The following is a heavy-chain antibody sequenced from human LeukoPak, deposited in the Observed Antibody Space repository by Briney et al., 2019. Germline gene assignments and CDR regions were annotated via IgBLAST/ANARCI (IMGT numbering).Heavy chain of an antibody. CDR2: ISGSGGST. V-gene: IGHV3-23*01. J-gene: IGHJ4*02. CDR3: AKDLYYDSSGLDY. Sequence: GGSLRLSCAASGLTFSNYAMSWVRQAPGKGLEWVSTISGSGGSTYYADSVKGRFTISRDNSKNTLYLEMNSLRAEDTAVYYCAKDLYYDSSGLDYWVQGTLVTVSS. CDR1: GLTFSNYA. D-gene: IGHD3-22*01.